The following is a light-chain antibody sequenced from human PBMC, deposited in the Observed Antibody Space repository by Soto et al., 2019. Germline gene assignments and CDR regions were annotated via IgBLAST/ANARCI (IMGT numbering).Light chain of an antibody. CDR1: HSINNY. V-gene: IGKV1-39*01. CDR2: AAS. Sequence: IQMTQSPSSLSASVGDGVIITCRSDHSINNYLNWYQQRPGKVPKLLIYAASTLQSGVPSRFSGSGSGRVFTLTINSLQPEDFATYYCQQSYSTLGTFGRGTRVEI. J-gene: IGKJ2*01. CDR3: QQSYSTLGT.